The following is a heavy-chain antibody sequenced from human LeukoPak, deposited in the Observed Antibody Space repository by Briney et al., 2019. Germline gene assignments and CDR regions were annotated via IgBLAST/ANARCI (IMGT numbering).Heavy chain of an antibody. J-gene: IGHJ5*02. D-gene: IGHD3-10*01. CDR2: IYYSGST. Sequence: SETLSLTCTVSGGSISSSSYYWGWIRRPPGKGLEWIGSIYYSGSTYYNPSLKSRVTISVDTSKNQFSLKLSSVTAADTAVYYCASRAGTMVRGVIIAGWFDPWGQGTLVTVSS. CDR1: GGSISSSSYY. V-gene: IGHV4-39*01. CDR3: ASRAGTMVRGVIIAGWFDP.